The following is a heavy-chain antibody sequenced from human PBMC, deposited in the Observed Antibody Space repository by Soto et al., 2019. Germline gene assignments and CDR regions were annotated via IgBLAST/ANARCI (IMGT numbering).Heavy chain of an antibody. J-gene: IGHJ6*02. D-gene: IGHD6-19*01. CDR1: GGTFSSYA. CDR2: IIPIFGTA. Sequence: ASVKVSCKASGGTFSSYAISWVRQAPGQGLEWMGGIIPIFGTANYAQKFQGRVTITADESTSTAYMELSSLRSEDTAVYYCAGGDLAVATPYYYYGMDVWGQGTTVTVSS. V-gene: IGHV1-69*13. CDR3: AGGDLAVATPYYYYGMDV.